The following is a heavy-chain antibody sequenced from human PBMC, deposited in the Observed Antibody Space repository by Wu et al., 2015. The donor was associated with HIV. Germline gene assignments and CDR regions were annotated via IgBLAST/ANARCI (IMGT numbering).Heavy chain of an antibody. CDR3: AGRFGLLGLGDTSTS. CDR2: IIPLFGAS. D-gene: IGHD2-21*01. J-gene: IGHJ1*01. Sequence: QVQLVQSGAEVKKPGSSVKVSCKTSGGSFSNHAISWVRQAPGQGLEWMGRIIPLFGASNSAQRFQGRLTITADTSTNTAYMELSSLRSDDTAMYYCAGRFGLLGLGDTSTSGVQGTLVTVSS. V-gene: IGHV1-69*13. CDR1: GGSFSNHA.